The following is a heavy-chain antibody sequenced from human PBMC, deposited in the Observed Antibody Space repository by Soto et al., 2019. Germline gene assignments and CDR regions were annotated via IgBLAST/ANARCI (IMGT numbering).Heavy chain of an antibody. CDR2: IYYSGST. V-gene: IGHV4-30-4*01. CDR3: ARLYSNYWPLDP. Sequence: SETLSLTCTVSGGSISSGDYYWSWIRQPPGKGLEWIGYIYYSGSTYYNPSLNSRVTISVDTSKNQFSLKLSSVTAADTAVYYCARLYSNYWPLDPWGQGTLVTVSS. J-gene: IGHJ5*02. D-gene: IGHD6-13*01. CDR1: GGSISSGDYY.